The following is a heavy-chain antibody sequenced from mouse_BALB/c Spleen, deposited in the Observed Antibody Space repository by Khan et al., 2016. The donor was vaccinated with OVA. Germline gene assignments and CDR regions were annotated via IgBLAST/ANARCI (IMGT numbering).Heavy chain of an antibody. V-gene: IGHV1-77*01. Sequence: QVHVKQSGAELARPGASVKLSCKASGYTFTDYNINWVKQRIGQGLEWIGEIYPGSNNTYYNEKFKGKAILTADKSSSTAYMQLNSLTSDDSAVYFCARDWRSWFPYWGQGTLVTVSA. D-gene: IGHD4-1*01. CDR1: GYTFTDYN. CDR3: ARDWRSWFPY. J-gene: IGHJ3*01. CDR2: IYPGSNNT.